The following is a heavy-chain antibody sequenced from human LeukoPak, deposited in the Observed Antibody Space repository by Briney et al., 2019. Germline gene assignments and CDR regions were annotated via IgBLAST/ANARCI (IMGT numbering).Heavy chain of an antibody. J-gene: IGHJ1*01. V-gene: IGHV4-38-2*02. CDR3: ARPPYSGSYSRSFEYFQH. CDR1: GYSISSGYY. CDR2: IYHSGST. Sequence: PWETLSLTCIVSGYSISSGYYWGWIRQPPGKGLEWIGSIYHSGSTYYNPSLKSRVTISVDTSKNQFSLKLSSVIAADTAVYYCARPPYSGSYSRSFEYFQHWGQGTLVTVSS. D-gene: IGHD1-26*01.